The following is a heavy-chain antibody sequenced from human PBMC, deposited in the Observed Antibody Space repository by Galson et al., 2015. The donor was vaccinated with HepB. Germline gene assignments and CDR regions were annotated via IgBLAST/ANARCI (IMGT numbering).Heavy chain of an antibody. D-gene: IGHD1-26*01. Sequence: SLRLSCAASGFPFSSYSMNWVRQAPGKGLEWVSYISSSSTIYYADSVKGRFTISRDNAKNSLYLQMNSLRAEDTAVYYCARDNGVGATGLHDIWGQGTMVTVSS. CDR1: GFPFSSYS. CDR3: ARDNGVGATGLHDI. V-gene: IGHV3-48*01. CDR2: ISSSSTI. J-gene: IGHJ3*02.